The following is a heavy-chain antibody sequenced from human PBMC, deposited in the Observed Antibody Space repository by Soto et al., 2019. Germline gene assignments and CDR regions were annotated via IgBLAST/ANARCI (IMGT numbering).Heavy chain of an antibody. V-gene: IGHV4-61*01. J-gene: IGHJ5*02. CDR2: IYYSGTT. CDR3: ARGEDLGNWFDP. Sequence: PSETLSLTCTVSAGSVSSGNYYWSWIRQPPGKGLEWIGYIYYSGTTNYNPSLKSRVTISVDTSKNQFSLKLSSVTAADTAVYYCARGEDLGNWFDPCGQGALVTVSS. CDR1: AGSVSSGNYY.